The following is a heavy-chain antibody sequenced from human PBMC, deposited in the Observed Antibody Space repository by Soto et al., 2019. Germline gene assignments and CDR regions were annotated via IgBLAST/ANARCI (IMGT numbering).Heavy chain of an antibody. CDR2: INPKSGDT. V-gene: IGHV1-2*02. CDR3: ARSSGGYSYNGMDV. D-gene: IGHD1-26*01. CDR1: GYTFTGYY. Sequence: GASVKVSCKASGYTFTGYYIHWVRQAPVQGLEWMGWINPKSGDTKYAQKFQGRVTVTRDTPISTDYMELSRLRADDTAVYYCARSSGGYSYNGMDVWGQGTTVTVSS. J-gene: IGHJ6*02.